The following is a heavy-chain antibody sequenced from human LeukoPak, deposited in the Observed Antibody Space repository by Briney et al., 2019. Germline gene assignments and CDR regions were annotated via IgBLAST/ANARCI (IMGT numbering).Heavy chain of an antibody. Sequence: ASVKVSCKASGYTFTGYYMHWVRQAPGQGLEWMGWINPNSGGTNYAQKFQGRVTMTRDTSISTAYMELSRLRSDDTAVYCCARLNMITFGGDYWGQGTLVTVSS. CDR3: ARLNMITFGGDY. CDR1: GYTFTGYY. V-gene: IGHV1-2*02. CDR2: INPNSGGT. D-gene: IGHD3-16*01. J-gene: IGHJ4*02.